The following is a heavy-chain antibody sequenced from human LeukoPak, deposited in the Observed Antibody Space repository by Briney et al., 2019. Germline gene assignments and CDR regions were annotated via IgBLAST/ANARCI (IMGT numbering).Heavy chain of an antibody. V-gene: IGHV4-4*07. CDR2: MYTSGST. CDR1: GGSISSYY. CDR3: ARDRVSTVTDY. J-gene: IGHJ4*02. D-gene: IGHD6-6*01. Sequence: SETLSLTCTVSGGSISSYYWSWIRQPAGKGLEWIGRMYTSGSTNYNPSLKSRVTMSVDSSKNQFSLKLSSVTAADTAVYYCARDRVSTVTDYWGQGTLVTVSS.